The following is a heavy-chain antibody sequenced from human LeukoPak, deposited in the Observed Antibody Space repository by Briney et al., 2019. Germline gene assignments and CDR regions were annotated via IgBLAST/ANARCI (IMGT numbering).Heavy chain of an antibody. CDR2: IYYSGST. CDR1: GGSISSSSYY. V-gene: IGHV4-39*07. Sequence: PSETLSLTCTVSGGSISSSSYYWGWIRQPPGKGLEWIGSIYYSGSTYYNPSLKSRVTISVDTSKNQFSLKLSSVTAADTAVYYCARESSHILEWLLYLSWFDPWGQGTLVTVSS. CDR3: ARESSHILEWLLYLSWFDP. D-gene: IGHD3-3*01. J-gene: IGHJ5*02.